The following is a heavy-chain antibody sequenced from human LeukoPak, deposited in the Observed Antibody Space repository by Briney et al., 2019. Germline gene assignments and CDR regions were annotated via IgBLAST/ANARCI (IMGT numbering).Heavy chain of an antibody. Sequence: PGGSLRLSCAASGFTVSSKYMSWVRQAPGKGLEWVSVIHSGGSTYYADSVKGRFTISRDNSKNTLFLQMSSLRAEDTSIYYCAREDSGASKGAFDIWGQGKMVTASP. J-gene: IGHJ3*02. V-gene: IGHV3-53*01. CDR1: GFTVSSKY. CDR2: IHSGGST. D-gene: IGHD2-15*01. CDR3: AREDSGASKGAFDI.